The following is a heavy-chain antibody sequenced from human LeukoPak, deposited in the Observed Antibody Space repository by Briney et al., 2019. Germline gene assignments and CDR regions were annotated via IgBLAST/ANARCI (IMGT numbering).Heavy chain of an antibody. V-gene: IGHV3-53*01. Sequence: GGSLRLSCAASGFTVSSNYMSWVRQAPGKGLEWVSVIYSGGSTYYADSVKGRFTIPRDNSKNTLYLQMNSLRAEDTAVYYCARISRDGYNYYFDYWGQGTLVTVSS. CDR3: ARISRDGYNYYFDY. D-gene: IGHD5-24*01. CDR2: IYSGGST. J-gene: IGHJ4*02. CDR1: GFTVSSNY.